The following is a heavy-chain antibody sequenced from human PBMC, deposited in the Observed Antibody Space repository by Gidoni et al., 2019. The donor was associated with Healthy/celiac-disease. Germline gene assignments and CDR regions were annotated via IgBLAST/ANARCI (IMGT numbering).Heavy chain of an antibody. D-gene: IGHD4-17*01. CDR2: ISWNSGSI. J-gene: IGHJ6*02. Sequence: EVQLVESGGGLVQPGRSLRLSCAASGFTFDDYAMHWVRQAPGKGLEWVSGISWNSGSIGYADSVKGRFTISRDNAKNSLYLQMNSLRAEDTALYYCAKDMSDYASFGMDVWGQGTTVTVSS. CDR3: AKDMSDYASFGMDV. V-gene: IGHV3-9*01. CDR1: GFTFDDYA.